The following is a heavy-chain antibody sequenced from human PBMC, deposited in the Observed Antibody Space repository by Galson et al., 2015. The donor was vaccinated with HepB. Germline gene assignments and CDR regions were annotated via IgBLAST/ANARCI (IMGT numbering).Heavy chain of an antibody. D-gene: IGHD5-24*01. Sequence: SLRLSCAASGFTFSSYAMSWVRQAPGKGLEWVSAISGSGGSTCYADSVKGRFTISRDNSKNTLYLQMNSLRAEDTAVYYCAKDLRGWLQLLFGYWGQGTLVTVSS. J-gene: IGHJ4*02. CDR3: AKDLRGWLQLLFGY. V-gene: IGHV3-23*01. CDR2: ISGSGGST. CDR1: GFTFSSYA.